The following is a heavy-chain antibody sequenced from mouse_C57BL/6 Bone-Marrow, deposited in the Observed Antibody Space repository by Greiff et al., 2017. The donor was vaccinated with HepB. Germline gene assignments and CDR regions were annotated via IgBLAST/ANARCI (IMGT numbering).Heavy chain of an antibody. CDR2: GQGLEWIG. V-gene: IGHV1-87*01. Sequence: VQGVESGPELARPWASVKISCQAFYTFSRRVHFAIRDTNYWMQWVKQRPGQGLEWIGAIYPGNGDTSYNQKFKGKATLTADKSSSTAYMQLSSLTSEDSAVYYCALNSKSSIWYFDVWGTGTTVTVSS. D-gene: IGHD1-1*01. CDR1: YTFSRRVH. CDR3: SEDSAVYYCALNSKSSIWYFDV. J-gene: IGHJ1*03.